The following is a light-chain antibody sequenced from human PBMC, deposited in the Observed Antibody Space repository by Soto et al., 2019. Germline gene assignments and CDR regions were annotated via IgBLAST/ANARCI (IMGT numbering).Light chain of an antibody. V-gene: IGKV3-20*01. CDR3: QQYGSSPRT. Sequence: EIVLTQSPATLSLSPGERATLSCRASQAVSNNLAWFQQKPGQPPRLLVYDASTRATGIPARFSGSGSGTGFTLTISRLEPEDSAVYYCQQYGSSPRTFGQGTKVDIK. J-gene: IGKJ1*01. CDR1: QAVSNN. CDR2: DAS.